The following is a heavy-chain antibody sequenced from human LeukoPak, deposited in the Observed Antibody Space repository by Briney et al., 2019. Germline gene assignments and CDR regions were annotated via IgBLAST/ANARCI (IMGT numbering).Heavy chain of an antibody. CDR2: ISYDGSNK. J-gene: IGHJ4*02. CDR1: GFTFSSYA. Sequence: GGSLRLSCAASGFTFSSYAMRWVRQAPGKGLEWVAVISYDGSNKYYADSVKGRFTISRDNSKNTLYLQMNSLRAEDTAVYYCARDGWTIDYYDSSGYFDYWGQGTLVTVSS. D-gene: IGHD3-22*01. V-gene: IGHV3-30-3*01. CDR3: ARDGWTIDYYDSSGYFDY.